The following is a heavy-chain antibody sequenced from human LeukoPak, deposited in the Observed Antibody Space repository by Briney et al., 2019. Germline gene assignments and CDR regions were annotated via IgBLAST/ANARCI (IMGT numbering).Heavy chain of an antibody. Sequence: GGSLRLSCAASGFTFSDYSMHWVRQAPGKGLNWVAFIRYDGNNKYYADSVKGRFTISRDNAKNTLYLQMNSLRAEDTAVYYCARDYTQYYYYYYMDVWGKGTTVTVSS. J-gene: IGHJ6*03. CDR3: ARDYTQYYYYYYMDV. V-gene: IGHV3-30*02. D-gene: IGHD3-16*01. CDR2: IRYDGNNK. CDR1: GFTFSDYS.